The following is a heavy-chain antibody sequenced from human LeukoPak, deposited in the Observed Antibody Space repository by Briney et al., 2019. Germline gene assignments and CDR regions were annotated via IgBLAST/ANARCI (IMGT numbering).Heavy chain of an antibody. Sequence: GESLKISCKGSGYSFTSYWIGWVRQMPGKGLEWMGIIYPGDSDTRYSPSFQGQVTISADKSISTAYLQWSSLKASDTATYYCASRLGYCSGGSCSGGAFDIWGQGTMVTVSS. D-gene: IGHD2-15*01. J-gene: IGHJ3*02. V-gene: IGHV5-51*01. CDR3: ASRLGYCSGGSCSGGAFDI. CDR1: GYSFTSYW. CDR2: IYPGDSDT.